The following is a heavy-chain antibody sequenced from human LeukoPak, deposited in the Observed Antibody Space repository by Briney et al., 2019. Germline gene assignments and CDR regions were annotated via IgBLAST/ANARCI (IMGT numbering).Heavy chain of an antibody. CDR3: ARGVTSGMTTVTFWFDP. CDR2: IIPIFGTA. V-gene: IGHV1-69*13. Sequence: GASVKVSCKASGGTLSSYAISWVRQAPGQGLEWMGGIIPIFGTANYAQKFQGRVTITADESTSTAYMELSSLRSEDTAVYYCARGVTSGMTTVTFWFDPWGQGTLVTVSS. CDR1: GGTLSSYA. J-gene: IGHJ5*02. D-gene: IGHD4-17*01.